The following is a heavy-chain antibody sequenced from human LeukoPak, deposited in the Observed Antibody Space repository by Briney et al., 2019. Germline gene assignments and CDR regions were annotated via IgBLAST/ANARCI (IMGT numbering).Heavy chain of an antibody. D-gene: IGHD1-1*01. CDR3: AIETGTADY. V-gene: IGHV3-23*01. J-gene: IGHJ4*02. Sequence: GGSLRLSCAASGFTFSSYAMSWVRQAPGKGLEWVSGISSDGGTFYPDSVKGRFTISRDNAKNSLYLQMNSLRADDTAVYYCAIETGTADYWGQGIRVTVSS. CDR2: ISSDGGT. CDR1: GFTFSSYA.